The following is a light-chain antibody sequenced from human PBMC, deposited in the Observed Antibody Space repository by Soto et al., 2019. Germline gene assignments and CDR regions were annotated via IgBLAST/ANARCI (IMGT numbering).Light chain of an antibody. CDR1: QSVNSK. J-gene: IGKJ5*01. CDR3: QQSSKEIT. CDR2: GAS. Sequence: EMVMTRSPASVSGSPLEIGSVSFRASQSVNSKLAWYQQKPGRAPRLLIYGASTRATGIPARFSGSGSGTDFTLTISSLETEDFAVYYCQQSSKEITFGQGTRLEIK. V-gene: IGKV3-15*01.